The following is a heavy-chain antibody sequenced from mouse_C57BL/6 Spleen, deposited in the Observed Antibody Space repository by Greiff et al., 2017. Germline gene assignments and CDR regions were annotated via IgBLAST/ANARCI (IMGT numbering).Heavy chain of an antibody. D-gene: IGHD2-2*01. J-gene: IGHJ4*01. CDR3: ARDGYDGLYYAMDY. CDR1: GFTFSSYG. Sequence: DVQLVESGGDLVKPGGSLKLSCAASGFTFSSYGMSWVRQTPDKRLEWVATISSGGSYTYYPDSVKGRFTISRDNAKNTLYLQMSSLKSEDTAMYYCARDGYDGLYYAMDYWGVGTSETVSS. CDR2: ISSGGSYT. V-gene: IGHV5-6*01.